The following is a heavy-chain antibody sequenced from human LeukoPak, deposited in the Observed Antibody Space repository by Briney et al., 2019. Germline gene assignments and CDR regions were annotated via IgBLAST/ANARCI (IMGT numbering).Heavy chain of an antibody. Sequence: GGSLRLSCAASGFTFSSYSMNWVRQAPGKGLEWVSSISTSSSYIYYADSVKGRFTISRDNSKNTLYLQMNSLRAEDTAVYYCAKENSGSSGGSDYWGQGTLVTVSS. CDR2: ISTSSSYI. D-gene: IGHD1-26*01. J-gene: IGHJ4*02. CDR1: GFTFSSYS. CDR3: AKENSGSSGGSDY. V-gene: IGHV3-21*01.